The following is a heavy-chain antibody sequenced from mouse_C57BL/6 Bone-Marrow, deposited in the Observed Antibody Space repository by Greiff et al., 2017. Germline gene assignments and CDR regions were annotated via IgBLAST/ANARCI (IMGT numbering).Heavy chain of an antibody. D-gene: IGHD2-14*01. CDR2: IDPSESYT. Sequence: QVQLKQPGAELVMPGASVKLSCKASGYTFTSYWMHWVKQRPGQGLEWIGEIDPSESYTNYNQKFKGKSTLTVDKSSSTAYMQLSSLPSEDSAVYYCARDRYAAWFAYWGQGTLVTVSA. J-gene: IGHJ3*01. CDR1: GYTFTSYW. V-gene: IGHV1-69*01. CDR3: ARDRYAAWFAY.